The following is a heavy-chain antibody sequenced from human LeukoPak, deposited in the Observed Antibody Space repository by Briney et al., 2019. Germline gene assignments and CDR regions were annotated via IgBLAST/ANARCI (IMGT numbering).Heavy chain of an antibody. CDR2: FYHSGST. Sequence: SETLSLTCTVSGYSISSGYYWGWIRQPPGKGLEWIGRFYHSGSTFYNPSLRSRVIMFVDTSKNQFSLELNSVNDADTAVYYCGRALGDNWFDPWGQGTMVTVSS. J-gene: IGHJ5*02. CDR1: GYSISSGYY. V-gene: IGHV4-38-2*02. D-gene: IGHD5-24*01. CDR3: GRALGDNWFDP.